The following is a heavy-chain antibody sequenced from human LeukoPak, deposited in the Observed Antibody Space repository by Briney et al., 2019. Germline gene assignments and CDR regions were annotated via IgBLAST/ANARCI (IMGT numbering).Heavy chain of an antibody. D-gene: IGHD6-13*01. CDR1: GGSISSYY. CDR2: IYYSGST. V-gene: IGHV4-59*01. J-gene: IGHJ6*03. Sequence: SETLSLTCTVSGGSISSYYWCWIRQPPGKGLEWIGYIYYSGSTNYNPSLKSRVTISVDTSKNQFSLKLSSVTAADTAVYYCARSAKYSSSWPKGSDYYYYYYMDVWGKGTTVTISS. CDR3: ARSAKYSSSWPKGSDYYYYYYMDV.